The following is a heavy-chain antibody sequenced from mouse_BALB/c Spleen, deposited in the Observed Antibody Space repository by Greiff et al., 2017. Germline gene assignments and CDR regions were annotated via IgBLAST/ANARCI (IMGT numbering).Heavy chain of an antibody. CDR1: GFTFSSYG. J-gene: IGHJ4*01. CDR3: ARDPMDY. CDR2: INSNGGST. Sequence: EGKLMESGGGLVQPGGSLKLSCAASGFTFSSYGMSWVRQTPDKRLELVATINSNGGSTYYPDSVKGRFTISRDNAKNTLYLQMSSLKSEDTAMYYCARDPMDYWGQGTSVTVSS. V-gene: IGHV5-6-3*01.